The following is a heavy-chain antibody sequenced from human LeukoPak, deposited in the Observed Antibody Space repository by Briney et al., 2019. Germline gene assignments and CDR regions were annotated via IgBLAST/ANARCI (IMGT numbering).Heavy chain of an antibody. CDR3: AREGDWYSRSWNPFDF. CDR2: IYHSGIT. D-gene: IGHD6-13*01. CDR1: GYSIRSGFY. Sequence: NPSETLSLTCTVSGYSIRSGFYWGWIRQPPGKGLEWIGNIYHSGITYYTPSLRSRVTISVDTSKNQFYLKLSSVTAADTAVYYCAREGDWYSRSWNPFDFWGQGTLVTVSS. J-gene: IGHJ4*02. V-gene: IGHV4-38-2*02.